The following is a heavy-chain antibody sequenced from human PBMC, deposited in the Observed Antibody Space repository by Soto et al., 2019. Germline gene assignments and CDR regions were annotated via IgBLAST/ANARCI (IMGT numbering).Heavy chain of an antibody. J-gene: IGHJ6*02. CDR1: GGSISSGDSY. Sequence: SETLSLTCTVSGGSISSGDSYWSWIRQPPGKGLEWIGEINHSGSTNYNPSLKSRVTISVDTSKNQFSLKLSSVTAADTAVYYCARELGYYYYYGMDVWGQGTTVTVSS. CDR2: INHSGST. CDR3: ARELGYYYYYGMDV. V-gene: IGHV4-39*07. D-gene: IGHD7-27*01.